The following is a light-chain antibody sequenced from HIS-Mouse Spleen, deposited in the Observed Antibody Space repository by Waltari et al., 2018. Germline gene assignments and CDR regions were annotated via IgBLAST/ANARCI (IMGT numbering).Light chain of an antibody. Sequence: QSALTQPASVSGSPGQSITISCTGTSSDVAGYNYVSGYQQHPGKAPKLLIYDVSNRPSGVSNRFSGSKSGNTASLTISGLQAEDEADYYCSSYTSSSTLVFGGGTKLTVL. CDR3: SSYTSSSTLV. CDR2: DVS. CDR1: SSDVAGYNY. J-gene: IGLJ2*01. V-gene: IGLV2-14*03.